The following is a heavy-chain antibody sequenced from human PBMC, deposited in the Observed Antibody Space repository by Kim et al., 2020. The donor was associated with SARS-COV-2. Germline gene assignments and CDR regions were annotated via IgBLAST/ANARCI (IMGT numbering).Heavy chain of an antibody. Sequence: SVKVSCKTSGGTFKSYGIKLGATGPGQGLEWLGRIIPVLETPTYAQKFQGRVTITADRSTSTAYMELTSLRSEDTAVYYCATADFDYWGQGTLVTVSS. CDR2: IIPVLETP. J-gene: IGHJ4*02. V-gene: IGHV1-69*04. CDR3: ATADFDY. CDR1: GGTFKSYG.